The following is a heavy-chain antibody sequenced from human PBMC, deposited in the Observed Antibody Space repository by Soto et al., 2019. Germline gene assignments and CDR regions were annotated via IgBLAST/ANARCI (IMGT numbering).Heavy chain of an antibody. CDR1: GFTFSDYY. V-gene: IGHV3-23*01. D-gene: IGHD3-9*01. J-gene: IGHJ3*02. CDR3: AKSPQLRYFDWLIDAFDI. Sequence: PGGSLRLSCAASGFTFSDYYMSWVRQAPGKGLEWVSAISGSGGSTYYADSVKGRFTISRDNSKNTLYLQMNSLRAEDTAVYYCAKSPQLRYFDWLIDAFDIWGQGTMVTVSS. CDR2: ISGSGGST.